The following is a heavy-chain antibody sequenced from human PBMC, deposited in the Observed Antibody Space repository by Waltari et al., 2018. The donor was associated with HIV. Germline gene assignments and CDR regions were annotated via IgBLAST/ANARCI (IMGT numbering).Heavy chain of an antibody. V-gene: IGHV1-24*01. J-gene: IGHJ3*02. D-gene: IGHD3-10*01. CDR3: ATDRGVTDDQVLAGRADAFGI. CDR1: GYTVTELS. Sequence: QVHLVQSGAEVKKPGASVKVSCKVSGYTVTELSTHWVRQAPGRGLEWMGGFEPEEGEMIYAQKFQGRITMTEDTATDTVYMELRSLRSEDTAVYFCATDRGVTDDQVLAGRADAFGIWGQGTKVTVSS. CDR2: FEPEEGEM.